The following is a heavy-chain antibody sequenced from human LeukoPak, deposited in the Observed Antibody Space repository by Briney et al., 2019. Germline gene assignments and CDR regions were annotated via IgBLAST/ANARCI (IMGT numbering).Heavy chain of an antibody. D-gene: IGHD2-21*01. J-gene: IGHJ4*02. Sequence: PGGSLRLSCAASGFTLSIYAMSWVREAPGKGLEWVSAISDSGYTYHADSVKGRFTISRDSSKNTLFLQMNRLRPEDAAVYYCAKAPVTTCRGAYCYPFDYWGQGTLVTVSS. V-gene: IGHV3-23*01. CDR2: ISDSGYT. CDR1: GFTLSIYA. CDR3: AKAPVTTCRGAYCYPFDY.